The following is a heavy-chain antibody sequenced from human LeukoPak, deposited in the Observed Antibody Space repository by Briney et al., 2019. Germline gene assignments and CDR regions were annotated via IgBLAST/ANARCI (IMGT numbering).Heavy chain of an antibody. V-gene: IGHV4-59*12. D-gene: IGHD6-13*01. J-gene: IGHJ4*02. CDR1: GGSISSYY. Sequence: SETLSLTCTVSGGSISSYYWSWIRQPPGKGLEWIGYIYYSGSTNYNPSLKSRVTISVDTSKNQFSLKLSSVTAADTAVYYCARATTMGYSSSWYKRGYFDYWGQGTLATVSS. CDR2: IYYSGST. CDR3: ARATTMGYSSSWYKRGYFDY.